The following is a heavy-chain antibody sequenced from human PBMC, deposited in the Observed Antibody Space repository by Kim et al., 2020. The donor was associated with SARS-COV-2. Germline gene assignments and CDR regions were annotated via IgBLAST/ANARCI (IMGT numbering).Heavy chain of an antibody. CDR3: ARAHLDWLHDSANCYFDP. D-gene: IGHD3-3*01. CDR2: IYYTGST. V-gene: IGHV4-59*12. Sequence: SETLSLTCTVSGDSISSYYCSWIRQPQGKGLDWNWYIYYTGSTNYNSSPSILITISVATSKNKFSLKLSSVTAADTAVYYCARAHLDWLHDSANCYFDP. J-gene: IGHJ2*01. CDR1: GDSISSYY.